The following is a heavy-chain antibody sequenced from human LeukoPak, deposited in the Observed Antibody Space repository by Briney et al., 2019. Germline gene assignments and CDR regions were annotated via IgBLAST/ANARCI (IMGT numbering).Heavy chain of an antibody. CDR2: INHSGST. CDR3: ARGLVDTAMVTRMSPGYNWFDP. CDR1: GGSFSGYY. J-gene: IGHJ5*02. V-gene: IGHV4-34*01. Sequence: SETLSLTCAVYGGSFSGYYWSWIRQPPGKGLECLGEINHSGSTNYNPSLKSRVTISVDTSKNQFSLKLSSVTAAETAVYYCARGLVDTAMVTRMSPGYNWFDPWGKGTLVTVSS. D-gene: IGHD5-18*01.